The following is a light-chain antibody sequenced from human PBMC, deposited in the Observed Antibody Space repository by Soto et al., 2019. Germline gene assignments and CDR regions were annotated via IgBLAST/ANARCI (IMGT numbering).Light chain of an antibody. Sequence: EIVLTQSPGTLSLSPGERATLSCRASQSVSSSYLAWYQQKPGQAPRLLIYAASTRATGVPGRFSGSGSGTEFTLTISSLQSEDFAVYYCQQYNHWPLNFGGGTKVDIK. CDR2: AAS. V-gene: IGKV3-15*01. CDR3: QQYNHWPLN. J-gene: IGKJ4*01. CDR1: QSVSSSY.